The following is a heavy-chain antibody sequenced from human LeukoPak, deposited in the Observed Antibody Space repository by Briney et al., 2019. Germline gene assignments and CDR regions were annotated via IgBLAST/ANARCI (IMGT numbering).Heavy chain of an antibody. CDR1: GFTFSSYE. J-gene: IGHJ4*02. Sequence: GGSLRLSCAASGFTFSSYEMNWVRQAPGKGLGWVGFIRSKAYGGTTEYAASVKGRFTISRDDSKSIAYLQMNSLKTEDTAVYYCTSADYVWGSYRTAYFDYWGQGTLVTVSS. CDR2: IRSKAYGGTT. V-gene: IGHV3-49*04. CDR3: TSADYVWGSYRTAYFDY. D-gene: IGHD3-16*02.